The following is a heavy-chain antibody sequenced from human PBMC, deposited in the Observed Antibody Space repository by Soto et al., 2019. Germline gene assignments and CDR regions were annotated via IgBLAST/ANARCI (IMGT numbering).Heavy chain of an antibody. CDR3: ARARAHFYESSGRLDL. Sequence: SETLSLTCYVPGDSMNNGDYFWTWIRQTTGRGLQWIGYISYSGSTFYNPSLTTRLAMSVDTSKNQFSVRLRSVTAADTAVYYCARARAHFYESSGRLDLWGQGMLVTVSS. D-gene: IGHD3-22*01. CDR1: GDSMNNGDYF. CDR2: ISYSGST. V-gene: IGHV4-30-4*01. J-gene: IGHJ4*02.